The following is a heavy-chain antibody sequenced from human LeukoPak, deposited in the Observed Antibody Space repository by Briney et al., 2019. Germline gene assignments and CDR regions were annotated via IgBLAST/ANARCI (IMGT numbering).Heavy chain of an antibody. CDR1: RDSVTSNRAA. V-gene: IGHV6-1*01. J-gene: IGHJ4*02. Sequence: SQTLSLTCGISRDSVTSNRAAWNWIRQSPSGGLEWLGRTYFRSKWYSDYAVSVKSRVTITPDTFKNQFSLQLKSVTPEDTALYYCAREGYDKSGFLDSWGQGTLVIVSS. CDR2: TYFRSKWYS. CDR3: AREGYDKSGFLDS. D-gene: IGHD3-22*01.